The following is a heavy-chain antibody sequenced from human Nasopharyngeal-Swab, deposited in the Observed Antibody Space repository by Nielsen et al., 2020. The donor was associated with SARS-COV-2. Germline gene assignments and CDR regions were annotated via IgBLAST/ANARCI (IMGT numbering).Heavy chain of an antibody. CDR2: IYYSGST. CDR1: GGSISSSSYY. D-gene: IGHD6-13*01. V-gene: IGHV4-39*01. Sequence: LRLSCTVSGGSISSSSYYWGWIRQPPGKGLEWIGSIYYSGSTYYNPSLKSRVTISVDTSKNQFSLKLSSVTAADTAVYYCARGRYSSSWYGLIWYFDLWGRGTLVTVSS. CDR3: ARGRYSSSWYGLIWYFDL. J-gene: IGHJ2*01.